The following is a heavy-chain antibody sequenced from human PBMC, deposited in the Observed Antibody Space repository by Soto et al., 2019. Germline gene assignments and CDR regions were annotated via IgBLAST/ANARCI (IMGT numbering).Heavy chain of an antibody. V-gene: IGHV4-30-2*01. D-gene: IGHD6-13*01. CDR1: GGSISSGGYS. J-gene: IGHJ4*02. CDR3: ARGLNTAAALDY. Sequence: QPQLQESGSGLVKPSQTLSLTCAVSGGSISSGGYSWSWIRQPPGKGLEWIGYIYHSGSTYYNPSLKSRVTISVDRSKNQFSLKLSSVTAADTAVYYCARGLNTAAALDYWGQGTLVTVSS. CDR2: IYHSGST.